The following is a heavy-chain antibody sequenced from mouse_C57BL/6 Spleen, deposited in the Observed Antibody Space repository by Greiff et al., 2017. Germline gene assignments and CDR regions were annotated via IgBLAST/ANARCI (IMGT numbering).Heavy chain of an antibody. D-gene: IGHD4-1*02. J-gene: IGHJ2*01. CDR3: ARQLGFDY. CDR2: IYPGDGDT. CDR1: GYAFSSSW. Sequence: QVQLKESGPELVKPGASVKISCKASGYAFSSSWMNWVKQRPGKGLEWIGRIYPGDGDTTYNGKFKGKATLTADKSSSTAYMQLSSLTSEDSAVYFCARQLGFDYWGQGTTLTVSS. V-gene: IGHV1-82*01.